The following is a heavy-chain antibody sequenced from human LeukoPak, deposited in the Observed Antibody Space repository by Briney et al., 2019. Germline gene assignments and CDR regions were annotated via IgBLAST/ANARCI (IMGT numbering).Heavy chain of an antibody. J-gene: IGHJ4*02. CDR1: GFTFSTYA. CDR2: ISTSGGGT. V-gene: IGHV3-23*01. Sequence: GGSLRLSCAASGFTFSTYAMSWVRQAPGKGLEWVSAISTSGGGTYYTDSVKGRFTISRDNPKNTLYLQMNSLRAEDTAVYYCAKKGTTTGTGYIDYWGQGTLVTVSS. D-gene: IGHD1-1*01. CDR3: AKKGTTTGTGYIDY.